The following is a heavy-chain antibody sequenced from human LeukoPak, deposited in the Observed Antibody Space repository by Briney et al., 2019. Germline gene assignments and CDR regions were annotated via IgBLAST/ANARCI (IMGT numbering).Heavy chain of an antibody. CDR3: ARVAVGGNWFDT. Sequence: PGGSLRLSCATSGFTFNDYGMSWVRQAPGKGLEWVSGLNWSGSATTYADSVKGRFTISRDNTENSLYLQINSLRAEDTAFYYCARVAVGGNWFDTWGQGTLVTVSS. D-gene: IGHD6-19*01. CDR1: GFTFNDYG. V-gene: IGHV3-20*04. J-gene: IGHJ5*02. CDR2: LNWSGSAT.